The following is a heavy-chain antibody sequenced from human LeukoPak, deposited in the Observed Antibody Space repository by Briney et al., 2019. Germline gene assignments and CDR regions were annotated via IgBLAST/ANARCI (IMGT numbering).Heavy chain of an antibody. J-gene: IGHJ4*02. CDR3: ARKYCSTTSCLFDN. CDR1: GFTFSSYE. V-gene: IGHV3-48*03. D-gene: IGHD2-2*01. CDR2: ISSSGTTI. Sequence: GGSLRLSCAASGFTFSSYEMNWVRQAPGKGLQWVSDISSSGTTIYYADSVKGRFTISRDNAKNSLYLQMNSLSAEDTAVYYCARKYCSTTSCLFDNWGQGTLVTVSS.